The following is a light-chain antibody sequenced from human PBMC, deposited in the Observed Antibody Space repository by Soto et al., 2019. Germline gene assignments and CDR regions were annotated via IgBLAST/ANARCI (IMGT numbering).Light chain of an antibody. CDR2: AAS. V-gene: IGKV1-9*01. CDR3: QQLNSYPWT. J-gene: IGKJ1*01. CDR1: QGSRSY. Sequence: DIQLTQSPSFLSASVGDRVTITCRASQGSRSYLAWYQQKPGKAPKLLIYAASTLQSGVPSRFSGSGYGTEFTLTISSLPPEDFAAYYCQQLNSYPWTFGQGTKVEIK.